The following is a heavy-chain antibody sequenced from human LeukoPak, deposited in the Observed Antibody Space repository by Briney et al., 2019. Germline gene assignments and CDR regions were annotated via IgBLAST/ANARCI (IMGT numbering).Heavy chain of an antibody. Sequence: VASVKVSCKASGYTFTSYGISWVRQAPGQGLEWMGWISAYNGNTNYAQKLQGRVTMTTDTSTSTAYMELRSLRSDDTAVYYCASVGDSSGYYWFDRWGQGTLVTVCS. V-gene: IGHV1-18*01. CDR2: ISAYNGNT. D-gene: IGHD3-22*01. J-gene: IGHJ5*02. CDR3: ASVGDSSGYYWFDR. CDR1: GYTFTSYG.